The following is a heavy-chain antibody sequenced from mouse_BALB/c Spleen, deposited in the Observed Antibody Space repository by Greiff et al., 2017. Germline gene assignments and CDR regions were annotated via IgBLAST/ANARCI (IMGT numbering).Heavy chain of an antibody. CDR2: ISYSGST. D-gene: IGHD1-1*01. CDR3: ARITTVVPFDY. CDR1: GYSITSDYA. Sequence: EVQLQESGPGLVKPSQSLSLTCTVTGYSITSDYAWNWIRQFPGNKLEWMGYISYSGSTSYNPSLKSRISITRDTSKNQFFLQLNSVTTEDTATYYCARITTVVPFDYWGQGTTLTVSS. V-gene: IGHV3-2*02. J-gene: IGHJ2*01.